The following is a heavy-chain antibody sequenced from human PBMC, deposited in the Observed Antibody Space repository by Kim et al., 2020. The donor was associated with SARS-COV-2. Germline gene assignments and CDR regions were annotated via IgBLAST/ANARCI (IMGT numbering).Heavy chain of an antibody. CDR1: RFTFNNYW. J-gene: IGHJ6*02. CDR2: ISSDGSIT. Sequence: GGSLRLSCAVSRFTFNNYWINWVRHAPGKGLVWVSRISSDGSITNYADSVKGRFTMSRDNAENTLYLQMNSLRAEDTAVYYCARVFFRDGFGVWGQGTTVTVPS. V-gene: IGHV3-74*01. CDR3: ARVFFRDGFGV. D-gene: IGHD3-10*02.